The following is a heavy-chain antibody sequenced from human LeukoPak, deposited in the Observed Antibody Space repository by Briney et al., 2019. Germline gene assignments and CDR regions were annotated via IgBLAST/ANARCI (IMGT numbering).Heavy chain of an antibody. CDR2: INPNSGGT. D-gene: IGHD3-22*01. CDR3: ARDMYYYDSSGYYLDY. V-gene: IGHV1-2*06. J-gene: IGHJ4*02. Sequence: ASVKVSCKASGYTFTVYYMHWVRQAPGQGLEWMGRINPNSGGTNYAQKFQGRVTMTRDTSISTAYMELSRLRSDDTAVYYCARDMYYYDSSGYYLDYWGQGTLVTVSS. CDR1: GYTFTVYY.